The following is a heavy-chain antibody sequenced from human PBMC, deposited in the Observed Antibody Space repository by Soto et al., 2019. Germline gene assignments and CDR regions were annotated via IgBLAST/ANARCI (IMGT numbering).Heavy chain of an antibody. V-gene: IGHV4-39*01. J-gene: IGHJ4*02. CDR3: ARRALIAARPFDY. D-gene: IGHD6-6*01. CDR1: VVSISSSSYY. CDR2: IYYSGST. Sequence: PXETLSLTCTVSVVSISSSSYYCGWIRQPPGKGLEWIGSIYYSGSTYYNPSLKSRVTISVDTSKNQFSLKLSSVTAADTAVYYCARRALIAARPFDYWGQGTLVTV.